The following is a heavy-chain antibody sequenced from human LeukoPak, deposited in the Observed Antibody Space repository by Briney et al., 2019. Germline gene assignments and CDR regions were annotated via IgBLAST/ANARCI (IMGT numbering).Heavy chain of an antibody. CDR3: ARLGDRYYYDSSWDY. D-gene: IGHD3-22*01. CDR1: GGSISSSFYY. CDR2: IYYSGST. J-gene: IGHJ4*02. V-gene: IGHV4-39*01. Sequence: PSETLSLTCTVSGGSISSSFYYWRWIRQPPGKVLEWIGTIYYSGSTYYNPSLKSRVTISVDTSKNQFSLKLSSVTAADTAVYYCARLGDRYYYDSSWDYWGQGTLVTVSS.